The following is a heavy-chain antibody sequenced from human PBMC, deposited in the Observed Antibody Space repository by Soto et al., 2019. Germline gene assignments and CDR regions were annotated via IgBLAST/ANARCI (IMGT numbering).Heavy chain of an antibody. CDR3: ARDGRLVNYYYCGMAV. D-gene: IGHD6-13*01. Sequence: QVQLQESGPGLVKPSQTLSLTCSVSGGSISSGAYYWTWIRQHPGKGLEWIGYIYYSGSTYYNPSLKSRVTISVDTSKNQFSLKLRSVTAADTAVYYCARDGRLVNYYYCGMAVWGQGTTVTVSS. V-gene: IGHV4-31*03. J-gene: IGHJ6*02. CDR2: IYYSGST. CDR1: GGSISSGAYY.